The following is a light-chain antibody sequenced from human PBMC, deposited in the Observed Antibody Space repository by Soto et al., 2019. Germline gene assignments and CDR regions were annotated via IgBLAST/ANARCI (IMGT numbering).Light chain of an antibody. CDR1: QSVSSSY. CDR3: QQFGSSPSMYT. Sequence: EIVLTQSPGTLSLSPGERATLSCRASQSVSSSYLAWYQQKPGQAPRLLIYGASSTATGIPDRFSGSGSGTDFTLTISRLEPEYFAVYYCQQFGSSPSMYTFGQGTNLEI. V-gene: IGKV3-20*01. CDR2: GAS. J-gene: IGKJ2*01.